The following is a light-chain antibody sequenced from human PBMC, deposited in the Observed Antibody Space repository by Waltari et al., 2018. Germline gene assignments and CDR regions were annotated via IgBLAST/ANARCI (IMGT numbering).Light chain of an antibody. CDR2: DAS. CDR1: QSVTNN. Sequence: DIVMTQSPATLSVSPGERATLSCRASQSVTNNLAWYQQKVGQAPRLLIYDASTRATGIAARFSGSGSGTEFTLTISSLQAEDVAVYYCQQYYSSPYTFGQGTKLEI. J-gene: IGKJ2*01. CDR3: QQYYSSPYT. V-gene: IGKV3-15*01.